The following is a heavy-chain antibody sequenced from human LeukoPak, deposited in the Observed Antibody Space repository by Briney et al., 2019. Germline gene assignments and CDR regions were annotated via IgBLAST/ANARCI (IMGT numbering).Heavy chain of an antibody. CDR2: IYHSGST. CDR1: GYSISSGYY. Sequence: SETLPLTCGVSGYSISSGYYWGWIRQPPGKGLEWIGSIYHSGSTYYNASLKSRVTISVDTSKNQFSLELSSVTAAGTAVYYCARDRDSNGWTVAFDFWGQGTMVTVSS. J-gene: IGHJ3*01. D-gene: IGHD6-19*01. V-gene: IGHV4-38-2*02. CDR3: ARDRDSNGWTVAFDF.